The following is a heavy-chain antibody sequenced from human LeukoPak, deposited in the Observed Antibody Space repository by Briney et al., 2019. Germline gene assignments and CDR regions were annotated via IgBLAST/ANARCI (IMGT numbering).Heavy chain of an antibody. J-gene: IGHJ4*02. CDR3: ARLKDHTIDY. D-gene: IGHD1-14*01. Sequence: GSLKISCKGSGFIFPSYWIGWVRQMPGKGLEWMGIIYPGDSDTRYSPSFQGQVTISADKSISTAYLQWSSLMASDTAMYYCARLKDHTIDYWGQGTLVTVSS. CDR1: GFIFPSYW. CDR2: IYPGDSDT. V-gene: IGHV5-51*01.